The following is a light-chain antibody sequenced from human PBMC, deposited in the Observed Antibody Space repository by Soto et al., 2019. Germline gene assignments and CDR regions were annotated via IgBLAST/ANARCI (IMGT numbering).Light chain of an antibody. CDR1: SSNIGAGCD. CDR3: QSYDSSLSAYGV. J-gene: IGLJ3*02. CDR2: GNS. Sequence: QSVLTQPPSVSGAPGQRVTISCTGSSSNIGAGCDVHWYQQLPGTAPKLLIYGNSNRPSGVPDRFSGSKSGTSASLAITGLQAEDEADYYCQSYDSSLSAYGVFGGGTKLTVL. V-gene: IGLV1-40*01.